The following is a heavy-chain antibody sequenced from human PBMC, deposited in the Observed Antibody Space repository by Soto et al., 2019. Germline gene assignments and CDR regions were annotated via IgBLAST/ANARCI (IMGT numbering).Heavy chain of an antibody. CDR3: ARGVDIVVVPAVGTWFDP. J-gene: IGHJ5*02. CDR2: IYHSGST. Sequence: SETLSLTCAVSGGSISSGGYSWSWIRQPPGKGLEWIGYIYHSGSTYYNPSLKSRVTISVDRSRNQFSLKLSSVTAADTAVYYCARGVDIVVVPAVGTWFDPWGQGTLVTVSS. CDR1: GGSISSGGYS. V-gene: IGHV4-30-2*01. D-gene: IGHD2-2*03.